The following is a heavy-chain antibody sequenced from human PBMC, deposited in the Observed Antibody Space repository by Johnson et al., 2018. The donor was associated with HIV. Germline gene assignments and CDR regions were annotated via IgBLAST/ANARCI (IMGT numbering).Heavy chain of an antibody. CDR3: ARAEIYEGRVGDFAFDI. D-gene: IGHD3-10*01. J-gene: IGHJ3*02. Sequence: VQLVESGGGLVQPGGSLRLSCAASGFTFSSYWMSWVRQAPGKGLEWVANIKYDGGRIQYADSVRGRFAISRDNSRNSLYLQMKSLRPEDTALYFCARAEIYEGRVGDFAFDIWGRGTMVTVAS. CDR2: IKYDGGRI. V-gene: IGHV3-7*03. CDR1: GFTFSSYW.